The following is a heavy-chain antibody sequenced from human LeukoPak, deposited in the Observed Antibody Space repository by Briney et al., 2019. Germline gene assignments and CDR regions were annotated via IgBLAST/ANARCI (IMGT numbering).Heavy chain of an antibody. Sequence: PGRSLRLSCAASGFTFSSYGMNWVRQAPGKGLEWVAVIWYDGSNKYHADSVKGRFTISRDNSKSTLFLQMNILRGEDTAVYYCVRLGSGWSFDYWGQGTLVTVSS. J-gene: IGHJ4*02. CDR3: VRLGSGWSFDY. V-gene: IGHV3-33*01. CDR1: GFTFSSYG. D-gene: IGHD6-19*01. CDR2: IWYDGSNK.